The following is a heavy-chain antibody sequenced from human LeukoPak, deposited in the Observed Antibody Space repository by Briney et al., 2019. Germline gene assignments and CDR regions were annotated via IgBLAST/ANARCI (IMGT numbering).Heavy chain of an antibody. D-gene: IGHD1-14*01. CDR1: SGSINSYY. V-gene: IGHV4-59*08. CDR3: ARQPGGTAAFDL. J-gene: IGHJ3*01. Sequence: PSETLSLTCNVSSGSINSYYWSWIRQPPGKGLEWIAYIYCSGSTNYNPSLKSRVTISVGTSKNQFSLTLSSVTAAGTAVYYCARQPGGTAAFDLWGQGTMVTVSS. CDR2: IYCSGST.